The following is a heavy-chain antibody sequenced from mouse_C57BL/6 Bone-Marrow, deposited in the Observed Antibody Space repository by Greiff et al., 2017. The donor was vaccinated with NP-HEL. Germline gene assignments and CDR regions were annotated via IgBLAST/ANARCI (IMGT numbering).Heavy chain of an antibody. J-gene: IGHJ2*01. CDR1: GFTFSSYG. CDR2: ISSGGSYT. V-gene: IGHV5-6*02. D-gene: IGHD2-4*01. CDR3: ARRDDYGNLSY. Sequence: EVKVVESGGDLVKPGGSLKLSCAASGFTFSSYGMSWVRQTPDKRLEWVATISSGGSYTYYPDSVKGRFTISRDNAKNTLYLQMSSLKSEDTAMYYCARRDDYGNLSYWGQGTTLTVSS.